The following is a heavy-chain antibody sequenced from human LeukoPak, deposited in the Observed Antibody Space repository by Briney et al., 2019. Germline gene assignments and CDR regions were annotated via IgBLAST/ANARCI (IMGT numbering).Heavy chain of an antibody. Sequence: ASVKVSCKASGYTFTSYDINWVRQATGQGLEWMGWMNPNSGNTGYAQKFQGRVTMTRNTSISTAYMELNSLRSEDTAVYYCALILTGYSRFDYWGQGTLVTVSS. CDR2: MNPNSGNT. J-gene: IGHJ4*02. D-gene: IGHD3-9*01. V-gene: IGHV1-8*01. CDR3: ALILTGYSRFDY. CDR1: GYTFTSYD.